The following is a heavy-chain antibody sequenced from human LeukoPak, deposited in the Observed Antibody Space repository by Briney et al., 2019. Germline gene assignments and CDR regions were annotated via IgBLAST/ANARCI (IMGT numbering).Heavy chain of an antibody. CDR2: IYYSGST. J-gene: IGHJ6*04. Sequence: SETLSLTCTVSGGSLSSYYWSWIRQPPGKGLEWIGYIYYSGSTNYNPSLKSRLTISVDTSKNQFSLKLSSVTAADTAVYYCARGPGPHCSGGSCYGMDVWGKGTTVTVSS. V-gene: IGHV4-59*01. D-gene: IGHD2-15*01. CDR1: GGSLSSYY. CDR3: ARGPGPHCSGGSCYGMDV.